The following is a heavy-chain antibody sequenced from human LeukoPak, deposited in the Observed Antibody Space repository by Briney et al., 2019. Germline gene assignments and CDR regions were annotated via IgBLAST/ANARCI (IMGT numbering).Heavy chain of an antibody. J-gene: IGHJ4*02. Sequence: ASVKVSCKASGYTFTGYHIHWVRQAPGQGLEWMGWINPNTGGTNYAQKFQGRVTMTRDTSISTAYMELSRLRSDDTALYYCARDHSLGFLEYSRSRAFDYWGQGTLVTVSS. D-gene: IGHD6-13*01. CDR2: INPNTGGT. CDR3: ARDHSLGFLEYSRSRAFDY. V-gene: IGHV1-2*02. CDR1: GYTFTGYH.